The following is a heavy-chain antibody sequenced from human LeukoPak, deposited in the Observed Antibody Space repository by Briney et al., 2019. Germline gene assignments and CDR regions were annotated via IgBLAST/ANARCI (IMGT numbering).Heavy chain of an antibody. V-gene: IGHV1-18*01. Sequence: ASVKVSCKASGYTFTSYGISWVRQATGQGLEWMGWISAYNGNTNYAQKLQGRVTMTTDTSTSTAYMELRSLRSDDTAVYYCARAQGKFLWDPFDYWGQGTLVTVSS. CDR1: GYTFTSYG. CDR2: ISAYNGNT. CDR3: ARAQGKFLWDPFDY. J-gene: IGHJ4*02. D-gene: IGHD3-3*01.